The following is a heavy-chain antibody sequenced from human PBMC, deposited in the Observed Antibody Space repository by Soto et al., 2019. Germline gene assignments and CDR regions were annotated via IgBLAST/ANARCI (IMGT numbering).Heavy chain of an antibody. CDR1: GYTFTSYD. Sequence: ASVKVSCKASGYTFTSYDINWVRQATGQGLEWMGWMNPNSGNTGYAQKFQGRVTMTRNTSISTAYMELSSLRSEDTAVYYCARSAVEYSGYDYYYYYYYMDVWGKGTTVTVSS. D-gene: IGHD5-12*01. CDR3: ARSAVEYSGYDYYYYYYYMDV. V-gene: IGHV1-8*01. CDR2: MNPNSGNT. J-gene: IGHJ6*03.